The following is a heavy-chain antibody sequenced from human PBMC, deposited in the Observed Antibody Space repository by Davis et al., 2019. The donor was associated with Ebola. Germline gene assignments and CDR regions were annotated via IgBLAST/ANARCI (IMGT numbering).Heavy chain of an antibody. D-gene: IGHD3-22*01. Sequence: PGGSLRLSCAASGFTFSSYAMHWVRQAPGKGLEWVAVISYDGSNKYYADSVKGRFTISRDNSKNTLYLQMNSLRAEDTAVYYCASHPYDSSGNYWGQGALVTVSS. CDR2: ISYDGSNK. CDR1: GFTFSSYA. J-gene: IGHJ4*02. V-gene: IGHV3-30*04. CDR3: ASHPYDSSGNY.